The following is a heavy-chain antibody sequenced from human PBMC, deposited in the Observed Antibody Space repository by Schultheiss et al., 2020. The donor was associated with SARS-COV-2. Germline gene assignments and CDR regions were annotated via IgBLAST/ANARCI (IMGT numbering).Heavy chain of an antibody. Sequence: GESLKISCAASGFTFSSYAMSWVRQAPGKGLEWVSAISGSGGSTYYADSVKGRFTISRDNSKNTLYLQMNSLRAEDTAVYYCAGNPRAFDIWGQGTMVTVS. J-gene: IGHJ3*02. CDR2: ISGSGGST. D-gene: IGHD1-14*01. CDR1: GFTFSSYA. CDR3: AGNPRAFDI. V-gene: IGHV3-23*01.